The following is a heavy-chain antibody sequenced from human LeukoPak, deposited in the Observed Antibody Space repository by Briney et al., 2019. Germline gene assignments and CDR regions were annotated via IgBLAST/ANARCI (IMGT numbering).Heavy chain of an antibody. V-gene: IGHV3-23*01. D-gene: IGHD5-18*01. Sequence: HPGGPLRLSCAASGFTFSSYAMSWVRQAPGKGLEWVSAISGSGGSTYYADSVKGRFTISRDNSKNTLYPQMNSLRAEDTAVYYCAKSRESYRDAFDIWGQGTMVTVSS. CDR3: AKSRESYRDAFDI. CDR2: ISGSGGST. CDR1: GFTFSSYA. J-gene: IGHJ3*02.